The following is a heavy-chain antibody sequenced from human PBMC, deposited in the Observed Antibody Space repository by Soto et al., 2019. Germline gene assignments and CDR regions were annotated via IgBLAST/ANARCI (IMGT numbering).Heavy chain of an antibody. CDR1: GGTFSSYA. V-gene: IGHV1-69*01. CDR3: GVNRGLGSSRSLDH. J-gene: IGHJ4*02. Sequence: QVQLVQSGAEVKKPGSSVKVSCKAAGGTFSSYAISWVRQAPGQGLEWMGGIIPLFETTSHAHKFRARLTMTADASTSTAYVELSSLKSEDTAVYYCGVNRGLGSSRSLDHWGQGTLVTVSS. CDR2: IIPLFETT. D-gene: IGHD6-13*01.